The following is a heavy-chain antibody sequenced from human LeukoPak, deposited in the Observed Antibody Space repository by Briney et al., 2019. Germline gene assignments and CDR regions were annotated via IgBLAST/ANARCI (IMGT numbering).Heavy chain of an antibody. CDR3: ARDGSGSGGYDY. CDR1: GFTFSFYW. D-gene: IGHD3-10*01. J-gene: IGHJ4*02. CDR2: IKQAGSEK. Sequence: GGSLRLSCAASGFTFSFYWMSWVRQAPGKGLEWMASIKQAGSEKYYVDSVKGRFTISRDNTKNSLYLQMNSLRVEDTAVYYCARDGSGSGGYDYWGQGTLVTVSS. V-gene: IGHV3-7*01.